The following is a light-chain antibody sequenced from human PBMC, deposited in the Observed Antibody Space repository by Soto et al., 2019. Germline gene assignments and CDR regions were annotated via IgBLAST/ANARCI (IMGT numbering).Light chain of an antibody. V-gene: IGKV1-27*01. J-gene: IGKJ3*01. CDR3: QKYNSAPLVT. CDR2: AAS. CDR1: QGIGNC. Sequence: DIQMTQSPSSLCASVGDRVTITCRASQGIGNCVAWYQQKPGNVPKLLIYAASNLQSVVPSRFSGSGFGTDFTLTISSLQPEDLATYYCQKYNSAPLVTVGAVTKVDIK.